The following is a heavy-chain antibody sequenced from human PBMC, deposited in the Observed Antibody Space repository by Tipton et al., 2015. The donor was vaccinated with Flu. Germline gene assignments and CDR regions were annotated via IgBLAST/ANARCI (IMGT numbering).Heavy chain of an antibody. D-gene: IGHD3-10*01. Sequence: TLSLTCTVSGGSISSYFWTYIRQPAGGGLEWIGRVSASGSINYNPSLRGRLTMSVDASKKEFSLKLSSVTAADTAVYYCARGSGSGTFMIFDIWGQGTLVTVSS. J-gene: IGHJ4*02. V-gene: IGHV4-4*07. CDR1: GGSISSYF. CDR3: ARGSGSGTFMIFDI. CDR2: VSASGSI.